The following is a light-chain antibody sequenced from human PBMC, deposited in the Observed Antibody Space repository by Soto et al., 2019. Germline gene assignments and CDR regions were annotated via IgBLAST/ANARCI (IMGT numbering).Light chain of an antibody. CDR1: SGHSSYA. V-gene: IGLV4-69*01. Sequence: QPVLTQSPSASASLGASVKLTCTLSSGHSSYAIAWHQQQPEKGPRYLMKLNSDGSHSKGDGIPDRFSGSSSGAEPYLIISSLQSEDEADYYCQTWVTHVVFGGGTKLTVL. J-gene: IGLJ2*01. CDR2: LNSDGSH. CDR3: QTWVTHVV.